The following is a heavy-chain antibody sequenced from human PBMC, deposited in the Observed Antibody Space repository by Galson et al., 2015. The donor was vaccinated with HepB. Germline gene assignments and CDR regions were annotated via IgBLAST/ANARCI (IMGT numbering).Heavy chain of an antibody. Sequence: SLRLSCAASGLTVSSNYMSWVRQAPGKGLEWVSVIYSGGSTKYADSVKGRFTISRDNSKNTLYLQMNSLRAEDTAVYYCAASYGGNSVEYFGFDCWGQGTLVTVSS. D-gene: IGHD4-23*01. CDR1: GLTVSSNY. CDR2: IYSGGST. V-gene: IGHV3-53*01. J-gene: IGHJ4*02. CDR3: AASYGGNSVEYFGFDC.